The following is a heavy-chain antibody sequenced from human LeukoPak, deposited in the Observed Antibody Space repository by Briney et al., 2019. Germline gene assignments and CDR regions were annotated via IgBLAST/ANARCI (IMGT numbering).Heavy chain of an antibody. J-gene: IGHJ4*02. Sequence: SEALSLTCTVSAGSISSGSCFWSWRQQPPENGQEWIGYIYYSASTNYNPSLNSRVTISVDTSMNHFSLKLSTLTAADTAVYYCARDRGSSGWTHFDYWGQGTLVTVSS. D-gene: IGHD6-19*01. V-gene: IGHV4-61*03. CDR1: AGSISSGSCF. CDR2: IYYSAST. CDR3: ARDRGSSGWTHFDY.